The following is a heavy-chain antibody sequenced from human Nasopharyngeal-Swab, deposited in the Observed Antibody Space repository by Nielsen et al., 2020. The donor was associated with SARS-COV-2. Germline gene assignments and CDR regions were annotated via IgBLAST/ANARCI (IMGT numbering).Heavy chain of an antibody. CDR1: GYTFNSHY. D-gene: IGHD1-26*01. CDR3: ARDCFFDGSDSSVIDH. Sequence: ASVQVSCKASGYTFNSHYMHWVRQAPGQGPVWMGLINHSGGGTSYAQKFQGRVTMTSDMSTTTVYMELSSLRSEDTAVYYCARDCFFDGSDSSVIDHWGQGTSVTVSS. CDR2: INHSGGGT. J-gene: IGHJ4*02. V-gene: IGHV1-46*02.